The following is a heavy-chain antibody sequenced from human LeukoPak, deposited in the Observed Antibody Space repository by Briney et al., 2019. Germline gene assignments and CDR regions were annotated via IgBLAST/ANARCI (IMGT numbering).Heavy chain of an antibody. D-gene: IGHD3-10*01. CDR3: ARDGAGGSSLLWFGEWGFDP. Sequence: GGSLRLSCAASGFTFSSYAMPWVRQAPGKGLEWVAVISYDGSNKYYADSVKGRFTISRDNSKNTLYLQMNSLRAEDTAVYHCARDGAGGSSLLWFGEWGFDPWGQGTLVTVSS. CDR2: ISYDGSNK. CDR1: GFTFSSYA. V-gene: IGHV3-30-3*01. J-gene: IGHJ5*02.